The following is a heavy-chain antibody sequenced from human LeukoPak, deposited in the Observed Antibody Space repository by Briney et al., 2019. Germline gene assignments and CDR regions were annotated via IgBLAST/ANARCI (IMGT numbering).Heavy chain of an antibody. D-gene: IGHD1-14*01. CDR2: IAYDGSRA. CDR1: GFTFGSYG. V-gene: IGHV3-33*01. J-gene: IGHJ4*02. CDR3: TRYNNDHFDY. Sequence: GGSLRLSCAGSGFTFGSYGMHWFRQTPGKGLEWVAVIAYDGSRAFYADSVKGRFTISRDNYKNTMSVQMDDLRAEDTAVYYCTRYNNDHFDYWGQGTLVTVSS.